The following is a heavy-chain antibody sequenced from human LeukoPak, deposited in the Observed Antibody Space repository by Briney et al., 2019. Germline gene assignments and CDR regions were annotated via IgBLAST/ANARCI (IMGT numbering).Heavy chain of an antibody. Sequence: PSETLSLTCAVYGGSFSGYYWSWIRQPPGKGLEWIGEINHSGSTNYNPSLKSRVTISVDTSKNQFSLKLSSVTAADTAVYYCARGRTASSLIVVVPRQDFQHWGQGTLVTVSS. CDR2: INHSGST. J-gene: IGHJ1*01. CDR1: GGSFSGYY. V-gene: IGHV4-34*01. D-gene: IGHD3-22*01. CDR3: ARGRTASSLIVVVPRQDFQH.